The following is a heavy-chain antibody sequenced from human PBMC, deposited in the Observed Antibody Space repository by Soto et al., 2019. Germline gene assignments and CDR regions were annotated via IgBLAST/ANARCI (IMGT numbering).Heavy chain of an antibody. D-gene: IGHD1-1*01. CDR1: GYTFTRYG. V-gene: IGHV1-18*01. Sequence: QGQLVQSGPEVKKPGASVKVSCKASGYTFTRYGISWVRQAPGQGLEWMGWISGYNGDTNYAQKVQGRVTMTIDTSTSTAYMELWSLTSDDTAIYYCAKNGQLPYYHYGMDVWGQGTTVTVSS. CDR3: AKNGQLPYYHYGMDV. CDR2: ISGYNGDT. J-gene: IGHJ6*02.